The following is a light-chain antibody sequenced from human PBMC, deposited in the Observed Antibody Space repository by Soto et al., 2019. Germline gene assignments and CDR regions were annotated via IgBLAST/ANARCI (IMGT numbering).Light chain of an antibody. Sequence: QSALTQPASVSGSPGRSVTISCTGSSSDVGDFNYVSWYQHLPGRAPKLIIYDVTTRPSGISYRFSASKSGRTASLTISGLQAEDEADYYCSSYSSSSTHVVFGGGTKLTV. V-gene: IGLV2-14*03. J-gene: IGLJ2*01. CDR2: DVT. CDR3: SSYSSSSTHVV. CDR1: SSDVGDFNY.